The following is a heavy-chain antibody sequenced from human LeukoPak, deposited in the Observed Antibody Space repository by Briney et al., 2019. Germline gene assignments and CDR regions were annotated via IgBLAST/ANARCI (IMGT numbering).Heavy chain of an antibody. D-gene: IGHD2-15*01. CDR2: ISSSSSYI. CDR1: GFTFSSYS. J-gene: IGHJ4*02. CDR3: ARVDRSGGSCYSDY. Sequence: GGSLRLSCAASGFTFSSYSMNWVRQAPGKGLEWVSSISSSSSYIYYADSVKGRFTIYRDNAKNSLYLQMNSLRAEDTAVYYCARVDRSGGSCYSDYWGQGTLVTVSS. V-gene: IGHV3-21*01.